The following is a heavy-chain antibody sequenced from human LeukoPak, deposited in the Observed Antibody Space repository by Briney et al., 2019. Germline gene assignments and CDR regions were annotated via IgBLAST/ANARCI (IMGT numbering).Heavy chain of an antibody. CDR1: GFRFSDYI. V-gene: IGHV3-64*01. CDR2: IRSDGSST. J-gene: IGHJ4*02. D-gene: IGHD6-19*01. Sequence: QSGGSLRLSCVASGFRFSDYIMHWVRQAPGKGLEYVSAIRSDGSSTVCPNSVKGRFTISRDNSKSTLYLHLGSLRAEDTAVYYCTRRYGDHSGWAGYHDSWGQGTLVTVSS. CDR3: TRRYGDHSGWAGYHDS.